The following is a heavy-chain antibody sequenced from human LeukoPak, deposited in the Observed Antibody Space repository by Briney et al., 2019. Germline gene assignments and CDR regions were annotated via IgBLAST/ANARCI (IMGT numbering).Heavy chain of an antibody. CDR2: ISYDGSNK. D-gene: IGHD4-11*01. Sequence: PGGSLRLSCAASGFTFSNYALHWVRQAPGKGLEWVAVISYDGSNKYYADSVKGRFTISRDNSKNTLYLQMNSLRAEDTAVYYCAKRGSKGYSNYVLDYWGQGTLVTVSS. CDR3: AKRGSKGYSNYVLDY. CDR1: GFTFSNYA. J-gene: IGHJ4*02. V-gene: IGHV3-30-3*02.